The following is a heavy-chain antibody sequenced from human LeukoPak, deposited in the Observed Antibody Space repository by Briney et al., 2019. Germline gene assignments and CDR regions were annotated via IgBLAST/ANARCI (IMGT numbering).Heavy chain of an antibody. J-gene: IGHJ4*02. CDR3: ARRAVAAPPYYFDY. D-gene: IGHD6-19*01. CDR1: GFTFSSYS. Sequence: GGSLRLSCAASGFTFSSYSMNWVRQAPGEGLEWVSSISSSSSYIYYADSVKGRFTISRDNAKNSLYLQMNSLRAVDTAVYYCARRAVAAPPYYFDYWGQGTLVTVSS. V-gene: IGHV3-21*01. CDR2: ISSSSSYI.